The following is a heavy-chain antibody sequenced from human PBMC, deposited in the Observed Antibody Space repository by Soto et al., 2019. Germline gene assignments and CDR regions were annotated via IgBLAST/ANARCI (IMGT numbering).Heavy chain of an antibody. V-gene: IGHV3-64*02. CDR1: GFTFNTYA. J-gene: IGHJ4*02. D-gene: IGHD3-10*01. CDR3: VRGFPYYYGSGSYSGIDY. Sequence: PGGSLRLSCAASGFTFNTYAMSWVRQAQGKGLEYVSAISAKGGSTYYADSVKGRFTISRDNSKNTLHFQMGSLRAEDVSVYYCVRGFPYYYGSGSYSGIDYWGRGT. CDR2: ISAKGGST.